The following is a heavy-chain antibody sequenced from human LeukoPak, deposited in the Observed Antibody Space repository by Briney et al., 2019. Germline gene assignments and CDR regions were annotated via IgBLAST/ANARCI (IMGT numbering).Heavy chain of an antibody. Sequence: PGGSLRLSCAASGLTFDDYTMNWVRQAPGKGLEWVSLISWDGGSTYYADSVKGRFTISRDNSKNSLYLQMNSLRTEDTALYYCAKDGSVYKTTPYTDWGQGTMVTVSS. V-gene: IGHV3-43*01. CDR2: ISWDGGST. CDR3: AKDGSVYKTTPYTD. D-gene: IGHD5-18*01. J-gene: IGHJ3*01. CDR1: GLTFDDYT.